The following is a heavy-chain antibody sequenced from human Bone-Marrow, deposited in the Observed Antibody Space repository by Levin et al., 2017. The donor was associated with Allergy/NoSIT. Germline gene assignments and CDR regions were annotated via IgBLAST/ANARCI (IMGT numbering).Heavy chain of an antibody. CDR3: ARDPGYCSAGDCWSYYNFYGMDV. J-gene: IGHJ6*02. V-gene: IGHV3-33*01. D-gene: IGHD2-15*01. CDR1: GLTFSSYG. CDR2: IWYDASEK. Sequence: GESLKISCAASGLTFSSYGMHWVRQAPGKGLEWIAVIWYDASEKYYADSVKGRFTISRDNSNDTLYLQMDSLTVDDTGVYYCARDPGYCSAGDCWSYYNFYGMDVWGQGTTVTVSS.